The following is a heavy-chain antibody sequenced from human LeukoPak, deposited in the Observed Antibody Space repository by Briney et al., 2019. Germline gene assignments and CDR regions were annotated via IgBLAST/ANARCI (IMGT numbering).Heavy chain of an antibody. V-gene: IGHV3-23*01. CDR3: AATKRGGYGYNY. CDR2: ISGGGGST. CDR1: GFTSSSYA. D-gene: IGHD5-18*01. Sequence: PGGSLRLSCVASGFTSSSYAMSWVRQTPGKGLEWVSIISGGGGSTYYADTVKGRFTISRDNSKNTLYLQMNSLRAEDTAVYYCAATKRGGYGYNYWGQGTLVTVSS. J-gene: IGHJ4*02.